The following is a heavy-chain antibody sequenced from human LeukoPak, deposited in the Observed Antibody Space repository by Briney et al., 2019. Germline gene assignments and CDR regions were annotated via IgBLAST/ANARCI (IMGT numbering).Heavy chain of an antibody. Sequence: ASVKVSCKASGYTFTSYGIGWERQAPGQGLEWMGWISAYNGNTNYAQKLQGRVTMTTDTSTSTAYMELRSLRSDDTAVYYCARAYGIAVAGRFDYWGQGTLVTVSS. V-gene: IGHV1-18*01. D-gene: IGHD6-19*01. CDR3: ARAYGIAVAGRFDY. CDR1: GYTFTSYG. J-gene: IGHJ4*02. CDR2: ISAYNGNT.